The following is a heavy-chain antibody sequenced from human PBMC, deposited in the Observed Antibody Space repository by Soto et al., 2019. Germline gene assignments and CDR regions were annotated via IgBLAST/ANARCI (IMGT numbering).Heavy chain of an antibody. J-gene: IGHJ4*02. CDR3: ARDSYGDDTFDY. D-gene: IGHD4-17*01. Sequence: QVQLQESGPGLVKPSETLSLTCTVSGGSISSYYWSWIRQPPGKGLEWIGYIYYSGSTNYNPSLKSRVTISVDTSKNHFSLKLSSVTAADTAVYYWARDSYGDDTFDYWGQGTLVTGSS. CDR1: GGSISSYY. CDR2: IYYSGST. V-gene: IGHV4-59*01.